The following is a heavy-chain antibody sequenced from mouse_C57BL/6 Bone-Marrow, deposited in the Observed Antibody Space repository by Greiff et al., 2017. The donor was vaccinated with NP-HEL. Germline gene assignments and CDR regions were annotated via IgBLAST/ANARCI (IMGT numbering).Heavy chain of an antibody. CDR2: INPNNGGT. CDR1: GYTFTDYY. Sequence: EVQLQQSGPELVKPGASVKISCKASGYTFTDYYMNWVKQSHGKSLEWIGDINPNNGGTSYNQKFKGKATLTVDKSSSTAYMELRSLTSEDSAVYYCARSKRYDYEVDYWGQGTTLTVSS. V-gene: IGHV1-26*01. J-gene: IGHJ2*01. D-gene: IGHD2-4*01. CDR3: ARSKRYDYEVDY.